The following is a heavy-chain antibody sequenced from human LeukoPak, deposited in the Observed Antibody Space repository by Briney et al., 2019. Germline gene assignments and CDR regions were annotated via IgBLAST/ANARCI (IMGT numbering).Heavy chain of an antibody. CDR3: AREGRGYSYDQ. CDR2: INHSGST. J-gene: IGHJ4*02. D-gene: IGHD5-18*01. V-gene: IGHV4-34*01. CDR1: GGSFSGYY. Sequence: SETLSLTCAVYGGSFSGYYWSWIRQAPGKGLEWIGEINHSGSTNYNPSLKSRVTISVDTTKNQLSLRLTSVTAADTAVYYCAREGRGYSYDQWGQGTLVTVSS.